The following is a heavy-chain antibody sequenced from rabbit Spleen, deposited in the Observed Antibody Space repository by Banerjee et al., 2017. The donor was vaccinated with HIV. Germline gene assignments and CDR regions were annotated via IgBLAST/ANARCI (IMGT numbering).Heavy chain of an antibody. CDR2: IYVGSSGNT. Sequence: QEQLVESGGGLVQPEGSLTLTCTASGFAFNSVYDMCWVRQAPGKGLEWIGYIYVGSSGNTDYASWVNGRFTISKISSTTVTLQMTRLTAADTATYFCARDTSSSFSSYGMDLWGQGTLVTVS. V-gene: IGHV1S45*01. D-gene: IGHD1-1*01. CDR1: GFAFNSVYD. CDR3: ARDTSSSFSSYGMDL. J-gene: IGHJ6*01.